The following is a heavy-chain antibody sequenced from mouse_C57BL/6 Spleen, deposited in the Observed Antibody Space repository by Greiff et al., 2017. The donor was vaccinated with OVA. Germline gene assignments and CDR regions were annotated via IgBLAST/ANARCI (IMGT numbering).Heavy chain of an antibody. CDR3: ARGGYYDYPYYAMDY. D-gene: IGHD2-4*01. J-gene: IGHJ4*01. V-gene: IGHV1-55*01. CDR1: GYTFTSYW. Sequence: QVQLQQPGAELVKPGASVKISCKASGYTFTSYWITWVKQRPGQGLEWIGDIYPGSGSTNYNEKFKSKATLTVDTSSSTAYMQLSSLTSEDSAVYYCARGGYYDYPYYAMDYWGQGTSVTVSS. CDR2: IYPGSGST.